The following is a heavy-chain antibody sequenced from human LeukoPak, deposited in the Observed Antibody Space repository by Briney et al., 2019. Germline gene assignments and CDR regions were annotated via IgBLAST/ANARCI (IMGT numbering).Heavy chain of an antibody. CDR2: IYYSGST. CDR3: AILPSYYYDSSGYRADYYMDV. V-gene: IGHV4-31*03. Sequence: SQTLSLTCTVSGGSLSSGGYYWSWIRQHPGKGLEWIGYIYYSGSTYYNPSLKSRVTISVDTSKNQFSLKLSSVTAADTAVYYCAILPSYYYDSSGYRADYYMDVWGKGTTVTVSS. CDR1: GGSLSSGGYY. J-gene: IGHJ6*03. D-gene: IGHD3-22*01.